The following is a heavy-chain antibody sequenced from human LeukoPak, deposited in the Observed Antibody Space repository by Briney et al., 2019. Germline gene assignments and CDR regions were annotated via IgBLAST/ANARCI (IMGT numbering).Heavy chain of an antibody. J-gene: IGHJ6*02. CDR1: GGTFSSYA. CDR3: ARDPPSRIQLWLPVYYYYGMDV. CDR2: IIPIRGIA. V-gene: IGHV1-69*04. Sequence: ASVKVSCKASGGTFSSYATSWVRQAPGQGLEWMGRIIPIRGIANYAQKFQGRVTITADKSTSTAYMELSSLRSEDTAVYYCARDPPSRIQLWLPVYYYYGMDVWGQGTTVTVSS. D-gene: IGHD5-18*01.